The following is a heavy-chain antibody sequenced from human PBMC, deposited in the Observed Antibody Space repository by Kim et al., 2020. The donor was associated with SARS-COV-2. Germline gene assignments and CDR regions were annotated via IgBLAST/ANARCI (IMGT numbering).Heavy chain of an antibody. CDR2: IYYTGST. D-gene: IGHD6-25*01. CDR1: GGSISSYY. CDR3: ARVSYSSANWFDP. J-gene: IGHJ5*02. Sequence: SETLSLICTVSGGSISSYYWSWIRQPPGKGLEWIGYIYYTGSTNYKPSLRSRVTISLDTSRKQISLNVKSVTTADTAVYYCARVSYSSANWFDPWGQGTLVTVSS. V-gene: IGHV4-59*13.